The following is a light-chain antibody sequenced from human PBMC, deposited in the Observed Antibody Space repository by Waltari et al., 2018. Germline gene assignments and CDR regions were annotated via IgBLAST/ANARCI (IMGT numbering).Light chain of an antibody. V-gene: IGKV3-15*01. CDR3: QQYNNWPPMYT. CDR2: GAS. Sequence: IVMTQSPATLSVSPGERATLSCRASQSVSSNLAWYPQKPGQAPRLLIYGASTRATGIPARFSGSGSGTEFTLTISSLQSEDFAVYYCQQYNNWPPMYTFGQGTKLEIK. J-gene: IGKJ2*01. CDR1: QSVSSN.